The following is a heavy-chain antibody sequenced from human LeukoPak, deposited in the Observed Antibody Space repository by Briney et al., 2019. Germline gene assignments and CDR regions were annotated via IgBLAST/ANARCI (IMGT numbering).Heavy chain of an antibody. J-gene: IGHJ4*02. D-gene: IGHD3-22*01. Sequence: SETLSLTCTVSGGSISSGSYYWSWIRQPAGKGLEWIGRIYTSGSTNYNPSLKSRVTISVDTSKNQFSLKLSSVTAADTAVYYCASYYYDSSGSFFDYWGQGTLVTVSS. V-gene: IGHV4-61*02. CDR1: GGSISSGSYY. CDR3: ASYYYDSSGSFFDY. CDR2: IYTSGST.